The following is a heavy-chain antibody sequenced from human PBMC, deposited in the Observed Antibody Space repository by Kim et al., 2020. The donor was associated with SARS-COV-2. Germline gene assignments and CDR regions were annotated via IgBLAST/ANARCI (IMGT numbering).Heavy chain of an antibody. V-gene: IGHV3-7*01. Sequence: GGSLRLSCAASGFTFSSYWMSWVRQAPGKGLEWVANIKQDGSEKYYVDSVKGRFTISRDNAKNSLYLQMNSLRAEDTAVYYCARAKPPQFDSSGWYRGPWGQGTLVTVSS. CDR2: IKQDGSEK. J-gene: IGHJ5*02. CDR3: ARAKPPQFDSSGWYRGP. CDR1: GFTFSSYW. D-gene: IGHD6-19*01.